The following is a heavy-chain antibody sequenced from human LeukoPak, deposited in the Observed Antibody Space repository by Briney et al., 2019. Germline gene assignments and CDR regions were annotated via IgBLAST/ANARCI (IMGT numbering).Heavy chain of an antibody. Sequence: PGGSLRLSCAASGFTFNSYWMNWVRQAPGKGLEWVANIKQDGSEKYYVDSVKGRFTISRDNAKNSLYLQMNSLRAEDTAVYYCARRLPYYGMDVWGQGTTVTVSS. J-gene: IGHJ6*02. V-gene: IGHV3-7*02. CDR1: GFTFNSYW. CDR2: IKQDGSEK. CDR3: ARRLPYYGMDV.